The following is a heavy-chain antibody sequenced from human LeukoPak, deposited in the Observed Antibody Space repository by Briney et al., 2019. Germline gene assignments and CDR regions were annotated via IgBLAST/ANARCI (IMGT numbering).Heavy chain of an antibody. CDR1: GYTFTAYY. D-gene: IGHD2-2*01. Sequence: SVKVSCKPSGYTFTAYYMHSGPRAPRPGLEGMRWINPNSGGTNYAQKFQGRVTITRDTSISTAYMELSRLRSDDTAVYYCARGGGGSEYQLLIKFDYWGQGTLVTVSS. CDR2: INPNSGGT. V-gene: IGHV1-2*02. J-gene: IGHJ4*02. CDR3: ARGGGGSEYQLLIKFDY.